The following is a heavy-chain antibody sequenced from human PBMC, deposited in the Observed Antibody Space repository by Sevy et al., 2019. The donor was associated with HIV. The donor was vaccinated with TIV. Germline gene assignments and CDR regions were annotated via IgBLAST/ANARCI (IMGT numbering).Heavy chain of an antibody. V-gene: IGHV4-59*08. CDR1: GGSITSLY. D-gene: IGHD1-26*01. CDR2: IYYNGHI. J-gene: IGHJ4*02. Sequence: SETLSLTCTVSGGSITSLYWNWIRQPPGKGLEWIANIYYNGHINYNPSLKSRVTLSLDTSKNQFSLGLGSVTAADTAMYYCAGENAWGRGYSWGQGTLVTVSS. CDR3: AGENAWGRGYS.